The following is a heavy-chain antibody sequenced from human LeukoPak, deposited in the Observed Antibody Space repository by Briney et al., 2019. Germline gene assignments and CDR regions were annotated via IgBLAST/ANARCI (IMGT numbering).Heavy chain of an antibody. CDR1: GFTFSSYA. J-gene: IGHJ5*02. V-gene: IGHV3-23*01. D-gene: IGHD2-15*01. CDR2: ISGSGGST. Sequence: PGGSLRLSCAASGFTFSSYAMSWVRQAPGKGLEWVSAISGSGGSTYYADSVKGRFTISRDNSKNTLYLRMNSLRAEDTAVYYCAKGDVVVVAATPSWFDPWGQGTPVTVSS. CDR3: AKGDVVVVAATPSWFDP.